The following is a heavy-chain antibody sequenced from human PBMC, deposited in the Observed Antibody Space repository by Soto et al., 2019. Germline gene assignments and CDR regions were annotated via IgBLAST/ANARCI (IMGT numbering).Heavy chain of an antibody. V-gene: IGHV3-53*01. CDR2: IYSGGST. J-gene: IGHJ6*02. Sequence: EVQLVESGGGLIQPGGSLRLSCAASGFTVSSNYMSWVRQAPGKGLEWVSVIYSGGSTYYADSVKGRFTISRDNSKNTLYLQMNRPRAEDTAVYYCAREDSSGYQPYYYGMDVWGQGTTVTVSS. D-gene: IGHD3-22*01. CDR3: AREDSSGYQPYYYGMDV. CDR1: GFTVSSNY.